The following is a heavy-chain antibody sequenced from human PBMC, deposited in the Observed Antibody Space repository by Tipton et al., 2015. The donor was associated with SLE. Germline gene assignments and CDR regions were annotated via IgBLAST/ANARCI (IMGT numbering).Heavy chain of an antibody. Sequence: SLRLSCVASGFNFGNYAMHWVRPAPGKGLEWVFGISRNSGRIGYGDPVKGRFTIARDNAKNSLYLQMNSLRDEDTALNFCAKLNLNKDIAGLKDYLKNWGHGILVAVSS. CDR1: GFNFGNYA. CDR3: AKLNLNKDIAGLKDYLKN. CDR2: ISRNSGRI. V-gene: IGHV3-9*01. J-gene: IGHJ4*01. D-gene: IGHD4-11*01.